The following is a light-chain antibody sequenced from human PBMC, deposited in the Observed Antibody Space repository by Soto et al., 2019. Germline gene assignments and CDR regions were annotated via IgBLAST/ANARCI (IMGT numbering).Light chain of an antibody. Sequence: QSVLTQPASVSGSPGQSITISCTGTSSDVGGFLYVSWFQQHPGKAPKLMIYAVSNRPSGISNRFSGSKSGNTASLTISGLQAEDEADYYCSSYSSSSTLVVFGGGTKVIVL. CDR2: AVS. CDR1: SSDVGGFLY. CDR3: SSYSSSSTLVV. V-gene: IGLV2-14*01. J-gene: IGLJ2*01.